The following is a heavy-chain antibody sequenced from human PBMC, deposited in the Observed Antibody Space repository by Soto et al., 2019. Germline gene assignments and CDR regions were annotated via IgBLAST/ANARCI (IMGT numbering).Heavy chain of an antibody. CDR1: GFTFSSYS. Sequence: GGSLRLSCAASGFTFSSYSMNWVRQAPGKGLEWVSSISSSGIYIHYADSVKGRFTISRDNAKNSLYLQMNSLRAEDTAVYYCARDRMVVGELGLQTDYWGQGTLVTVSS. CDR2: ISSSGIYI. V-gene: IGHV3-21*01. J-gene: IGHJ4*02. CDR3: ARDRMVVGELGLQTDY. D-gene: IGHD2-21*01.